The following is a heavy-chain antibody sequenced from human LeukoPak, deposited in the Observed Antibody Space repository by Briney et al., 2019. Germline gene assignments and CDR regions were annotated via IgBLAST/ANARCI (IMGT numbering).Heavy chain of an antibody. Sequence: ESGPTLVKPTQTLTLTCTFSGFSLSTSGVGVGWIRQPPGKALEWLALIYWNDDKRYSPSLKSRLTTTKDTSKNQVVLTMTNMDPVDTATYYCAHRRNYYDTGAFDIWGQGTMVTVSS. D-gene: IGHD3-22*01. CDR2: IYWNDDK. J-gene: IGHJ3*02. V-gene: IGHV2-5*01. CDR3: AHRRNYYDTGAFDI. CDR1: GFSLSTSGVG.